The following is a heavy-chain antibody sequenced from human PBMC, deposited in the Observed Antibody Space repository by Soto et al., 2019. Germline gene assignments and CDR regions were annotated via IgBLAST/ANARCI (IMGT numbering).Heavy chain of an antibody. CDR2: IYYSGST. V-gene: IGHV4-39*01. D-gene: IGHD2-2*01. CDR3: ARPARYCSSTSCDADY. Sequence: QLQLQESGPGLVKPSETLSLTCTVSGGSISSSSYYWGWIRQPPGKGLEWIGSIYYSGSTYYNPSLKSRVTISVDTYKNQFSLKLSSVTAADTAVYYCARPARYCSSTSCDADYWGQGTLVTVSS. J-gene: IGHJ4*02. CDR1: GGSISSSSYY.